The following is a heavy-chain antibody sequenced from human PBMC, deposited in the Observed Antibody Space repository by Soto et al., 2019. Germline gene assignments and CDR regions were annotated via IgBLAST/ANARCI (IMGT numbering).Heavy chain of an antibody. D-gene: IGHD2-15*01. Sequence: QVQLVESGGGVVQPGRSLRLSCAASGFTFKSNAMHWVRQAPGKGLEWVAVISYDGSNKHYTDSVKGRFTISRDNSKNTLYLQMNGLRPEDTAVYYCTSISVSDMVVFAAASELDYWGQGTLVTVS. V-gene: IGHV3-30*04. CDR1: GFTFKSNA. CDR2: ISYDGSNK. CDR3: TSISVSDMVVFAAASELDY. J-gene: IGHJ4*02.